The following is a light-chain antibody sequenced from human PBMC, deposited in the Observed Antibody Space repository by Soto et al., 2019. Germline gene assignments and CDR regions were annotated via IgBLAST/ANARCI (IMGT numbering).Light chain of an antibody. J-gene: IGLJ2*01. CDR3: SSKSSGSTPML. V-gene: IGLV2-14*01. CDR2: EVS. CDR1: SSDVGGYKY. Sequence: QSVLTQPASLSGSPGQSITISCTGTSSDVGGYKYVSWYQHHPGEAPKLIIYEVSNRPSGVSNRFSGSKSVNTASLTISGLQAEDESHYYCSSKSSGSTPMLFGGGTKLTVL.